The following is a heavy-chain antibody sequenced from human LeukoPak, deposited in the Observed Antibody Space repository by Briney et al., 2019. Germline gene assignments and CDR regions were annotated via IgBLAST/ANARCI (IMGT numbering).Heavy chain of an antibody. J-gene: IGHJ4*02. D-gene: IGHD2-2*01. V-gene: IGHV3-53*05. Sequence: GGSLRLSCVASGFNVSSNYMSWVRQAPGKGLEWVSIIYSGCTTYHSDSVKGRFTISRDNSKNTLYLQMNSLRADDTAVYYCARDRYCSSTSCRPPSKLFDYWGQGTLVTVSS. CDR2: IYSGCTT. CDR1: GFNVSSNY. CDR3: ARDRYCSSTSCRPPSKLFDY.